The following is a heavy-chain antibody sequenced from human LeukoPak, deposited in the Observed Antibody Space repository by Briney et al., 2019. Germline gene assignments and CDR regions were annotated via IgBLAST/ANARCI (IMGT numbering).Heavy chain of an antibody. CDR3: ARSNSGMAVAEF. D-gene: IGHD6-13*01. Sequence: GESLKISCKGSGYSFSNYWIGWVRQMPGKGLEWMGIIYPGDSESRYSPSSQGQVTISADKSISTAYLQWSSLKASDTAMYYCARSNSGMAVAEFWGQGTLVTVSS. CDR2: IYPGDSES. V-gene: IGHV5-51*01. J-gene: IGHJ4*02. CDR1: GYSFSNYW.